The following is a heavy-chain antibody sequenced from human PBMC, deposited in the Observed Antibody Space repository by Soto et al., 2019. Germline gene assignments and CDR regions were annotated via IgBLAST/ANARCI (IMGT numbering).Heavy chain of an antibody. CDR2: INQDGSKR. D-gene: IGHD5-12*01. J-gene: IGHJ4*02. V-gene: IGHV3-7*01. CDR1: GFAFSQYW. CDR3: ARDVGLSGGSSEFNY. Sequence: EVQFVESGGDLVQPGGSLRLSCAASGFAFSQYWINWVRQSPGKGLEWVAIINQDGSKRYYGASVMGRFTISRDNGTNSLYLQRNGMRDDDTAVYFCARDVGLSGGSSEFNYWALGTRVTVTS.